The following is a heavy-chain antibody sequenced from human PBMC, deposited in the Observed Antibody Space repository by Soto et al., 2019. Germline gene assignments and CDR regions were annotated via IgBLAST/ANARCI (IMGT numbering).Heavy chain of an antibody. D-gene: IGHD6-6*01. V-gene: IGHV1-18*01. Sequence: ASVKVSCKASGYTFTSYGFSWVRQAPGQGLEWMGWISASNGHTNYAQRFQGRVTMTTDTSTTTAYMEVRSLRSDDTAVYYCARDYLSEYPGSSRPPFYDWGKGTLVPVSA. CDR3: ARDYLSEYPGSSRPPFYD. J-gene: IGHJ4*02. CDR1: GYTFTSYG. CDR2: ISASNGHT.